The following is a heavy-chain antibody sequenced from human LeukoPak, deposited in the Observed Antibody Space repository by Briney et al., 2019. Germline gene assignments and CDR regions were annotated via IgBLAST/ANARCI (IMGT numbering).Heavy chain of an antibody. Sequence: GASVKVSCKASGYSFTGYYIHWVRQAPGQGLEWMGWINPNSGGTNYAQKLQGRVTMTTDTSTSTAYMELRSLTSDDTAVYYCSRLISIVGGADDYWGQGTLVTVSS. CDR3: SRLISIVGGADDY. V-gene: IGHV1-2*02. D-gene: IGHD1-26*01. CDR1: GYSFTGYY. J-gene: IGHJ4*02. CDR2: INPNSGGT.